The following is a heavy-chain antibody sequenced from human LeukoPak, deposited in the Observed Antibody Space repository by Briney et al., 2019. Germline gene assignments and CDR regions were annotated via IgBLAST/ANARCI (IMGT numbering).Heavy chain of an antibody. J-gene: IGHJ5*02. Sequence: SVKVSCKASGGTFSSYAISWVRQAPGQGLEWMGGIIPIFGTANYAQKFQGRVTITADESTSTAYMELSSLRSEDTAVYYCARGDFDSSGYPVNWFDPWGQGTLVTVSS. CDR3: ARGDFDSSGYPVNWFDP. D-gene: IGHD3-22*01. CDR1: GGTFSSYA. CDR2: IIPIFGTA. V-gene: IGHV1-69*13.